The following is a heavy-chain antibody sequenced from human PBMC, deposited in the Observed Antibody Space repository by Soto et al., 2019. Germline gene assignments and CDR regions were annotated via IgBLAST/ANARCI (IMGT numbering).Heavy chain of an antibody. CDR2: IDWDGDE. D-gene: IGHD3-3*01. J-gene: IGHJ5*01. CDR3: ARSITRSGFFNWFDS. V-gene: IGHV2-70*01. Sequence: RSSGPTLVNPTQTLTLTCTFSGFSLSSIGMCVSWIRQPPGKALEWLALIDWDGDEYYSTSLETRLTISKDTSKNQVVLTMSNMDPVDTATYYCARSITRSGFFNWFDSWGQGTLVNVSS. CDR1: GFSLSSIGMC.